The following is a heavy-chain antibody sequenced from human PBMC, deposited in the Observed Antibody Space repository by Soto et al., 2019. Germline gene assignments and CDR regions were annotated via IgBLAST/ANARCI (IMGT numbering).Heavy chain of an antibody. Sequence: SETLSLTCAVYGGSFSGYYWSWIRQPPGKGLEWIGEINHSGSTNYNPSLKSRVTISVDTSKNQFSLKLSSVTAADTAVYFCSRSFYDSSGYALPDDAFDIWGQGTMVTVSS. D-gene: IGHD3-22*01. CDR2: INHSGST. J-gene: IGHJ3*02. CDR1: GGSFSGYY. V-gene: IGHV4-34*01. CDR3: SRSFYDSSGYALPDDAFDI.